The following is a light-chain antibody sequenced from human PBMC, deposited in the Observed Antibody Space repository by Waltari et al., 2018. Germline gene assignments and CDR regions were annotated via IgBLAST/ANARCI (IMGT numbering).Light chain of an antibody. CDR3: LQRHTLPLP. CDR2: DAS. Sequence: EIVLTQSPATLSSSPGERATLSCRASQSVRSYLAWYHHNPGQSPRLLIHDASNRATGIPAIFRGCRSRTDFALPLISLEPEHFAVYYCLQRHTLPLPFGRVSKVEI. CDR1: QSVRSY. J-gene: IGKJ1*01. V-gene: IGKV3-11*01.